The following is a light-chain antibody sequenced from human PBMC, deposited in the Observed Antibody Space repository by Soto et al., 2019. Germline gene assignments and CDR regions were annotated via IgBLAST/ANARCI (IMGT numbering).Light chain of an antibody. Sequence: QSALTQPASVSGSPGQSITISCTGTSSDVGGYNYVSWSQQHPGKAPQLMIYEVSNRPSGVSNRFSGSKSGNTASLTISWLQAEDEADYYCSSYTSSSTYVFGTGTKLTVL. CDR1: SSDVGGYNY. V-gene: IGLV2-14*01. J-gene: IGLJ1*01. CDR2: EVS. CDR3: SSYTSSSTYV.